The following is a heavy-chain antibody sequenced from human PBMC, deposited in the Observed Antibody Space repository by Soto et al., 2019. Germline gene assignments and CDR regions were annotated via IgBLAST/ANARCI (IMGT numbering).Heavy chain of an antibody. Sequence: GGSLRLSCAASGFTFSSYAMSWVRQAPGKGLEWVSAISGSGGSTYYADSVKGRFTFSRDNSKNTLYLQMNSLRAEDTAVYYCAKGYSSSGYYYYYYMDVWGKGTTVTVSS. D-gene: IGHD6-6*01. CDR2: ISGSGGST. CDR1: GFTFSSYA. CDR3: AKGYSSSGYYYYYYMDV. V-gene: IGHV3-23*01. J-gene: IGHJ6*03.